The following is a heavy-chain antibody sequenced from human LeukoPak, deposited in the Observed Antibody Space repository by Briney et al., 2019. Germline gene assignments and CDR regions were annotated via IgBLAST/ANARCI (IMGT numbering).Heavy chain of an antibody. Sequence: ASVKVSCKVSGYTLTELSMHWVRQAPGKGLERMGGFDPEDGETIYAQKFQGRVTMTEDTSTDTAYMELSSLRSEDTAVYYYATADNWNPTGGYGMDVWGKGTTVTVSS. CDR2: FDPEDGET. J-gene: IGHJ6*04. CDR1: GYTLTELS. V-gene: IGHV1-24*01. D-gene: IGHD1-1*01. CDR3: ATADNWNPTGGYGMDV.